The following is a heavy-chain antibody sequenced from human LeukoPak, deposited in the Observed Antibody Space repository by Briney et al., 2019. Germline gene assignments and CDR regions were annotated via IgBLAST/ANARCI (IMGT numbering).Heavy chain of an antibody. V-gene: IGHV3-33*06. Sequence: GGSLRLSCAASGFTFSSYGMHWVRQAPGKGLEWVAVIWYDGSNKYYADSVKGRFTISRDNSKNTLYLQMNSLRAEDTAVYYCAKDELDYYSSGCALDYWGQGTLVTVSS. CDR1: GFTFSSYG. CDR2: IWYDGSNK. CDR3: AKDELDYYSSGCALDY. D-gene: IGHD6-19*01. J-gene: IGHJ4*02.